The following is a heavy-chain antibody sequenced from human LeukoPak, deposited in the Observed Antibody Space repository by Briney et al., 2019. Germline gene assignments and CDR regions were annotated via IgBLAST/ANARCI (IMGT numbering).Heavy chain of an antibody. CDR1: GYSISSGYY. Sequence: WETLSLSCAVSGYSISSGYYWGCIRQPPGKGLEWSGSIYHSGNTYYNPSLKSRVTISVDTSKNQFSLKLSTVTAADTAMDDCASTPTVYYYYMDVWGKGTTVTVSS. J-gene: IGHJ6*03. CDR3: ASTPTVYYYYMDV. D-gene: IGHD1-14*01. CDR2: IYHSGNT. V-gene: IGHV4-38-2*01.